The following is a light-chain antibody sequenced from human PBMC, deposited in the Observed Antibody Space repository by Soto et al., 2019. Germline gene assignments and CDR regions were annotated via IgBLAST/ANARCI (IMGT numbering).Light chain of an antibody. J-gene: IGKJ1*01. CDR2: KAS. CDR1: QTISSW. Sequence: DIQMTQSPSTLSGSVGERVTITCRASQTISSWLAWYQQKPGKAPKLLIYKASTLKSGVPSRFSGSGSGTEITLTISSLQPDDFATYYCQHYNSYSEAFGQGTKVDI. V-gene: IGKV1-5*03. CDR3: QHYNSYSEA.